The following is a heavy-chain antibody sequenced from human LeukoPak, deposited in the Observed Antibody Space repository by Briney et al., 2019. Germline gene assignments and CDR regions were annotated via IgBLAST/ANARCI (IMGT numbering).Heavy chain of an antibody. CDR2: IYYSGST. CDR3: ARDRGYCSSTSCYAPDYYYYGMDV. V-gene: IGHV4-59*01. Sequence: SGTLSLTCTVSGGSISSYYWSWIRQPPGKGLEWIGYIYYSGSTNYNPSLKSRVTISVDTSKNQFSLKLSSVTAADTAVYYCARDRGYCSSTSCYAPDYYYYGMDVWGQGTTVTVSS. J-gene: IGHJ6*02. CDR1: GGSISSYY. D-gene: IGHD2-2*01.